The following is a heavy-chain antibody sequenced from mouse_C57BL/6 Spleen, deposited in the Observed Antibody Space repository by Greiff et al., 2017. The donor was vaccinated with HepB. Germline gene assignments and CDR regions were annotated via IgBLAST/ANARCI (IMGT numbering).Heavy chain of an antibody. CDR3: AREWTTVAFIDY. CDR2: INPGSGGT. Sequence: QVQLQQSGAELVRPGTSVKVSCKASGYAFTNYLIEWVKQRPGQGLEWIGVINPGSGGTNYNEKFKGKATLTADKSSSTAYMQLSSLTSEDSAVYFCAREWTTVAFIDYWGQGTTLTVSS. CDR1: GYAFTNYL. J-gene: IGHJ2*01. V-gene: IGHV1-54*01. D-gene: IGHD1-1*01.